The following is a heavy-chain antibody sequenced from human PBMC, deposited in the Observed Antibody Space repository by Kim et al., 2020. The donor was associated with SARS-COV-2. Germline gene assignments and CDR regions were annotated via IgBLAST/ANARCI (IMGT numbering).Heavy chain of an antibody. Sequence: YNPSLKSRVTISVDTSKNQFSLKVNSVTAADTAVYYCARRDAARPPAIDYWGQGTLVTVSS. CDR3: ARRDAARPPAIDY. J-gene: IGHJ4*02. D-gene: IGHD6-6*01. V-gene: IGHV4-39*01.